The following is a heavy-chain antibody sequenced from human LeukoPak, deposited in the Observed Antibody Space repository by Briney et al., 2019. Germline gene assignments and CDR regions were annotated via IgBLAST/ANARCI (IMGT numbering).Heavy chain of an antibody. Sequence: SETLSLTCAVYGGSFSGYYWSWIRQPPGKGLEWIGEINHSGSTNYNPSLKSRVTISVDTSKNQFSLKLSSVTAADTAVYYCARAGYRSRTVNYWGQGTLVTVSS. D-gene: IGHD6-13*01. CDR3: ARAGYRSRTVNY. J-gene: IGHJ4*02. CDR2: INHSGST. CDR1: GGSFSGYY. V-gene: IGHV4-34*01.